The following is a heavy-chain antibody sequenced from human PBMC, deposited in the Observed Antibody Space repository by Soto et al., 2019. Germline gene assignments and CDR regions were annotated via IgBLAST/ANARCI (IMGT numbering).Heavy chain of an antibody. CDR1: GGSIRSGDYY. CDR3: ARGPNYYNSARGWFDP. Sequence: SETLSLTCTVSGGSIRSGDYYWSWIRQPPGKGLEWIGYIYYSGSTYYNPSLKSRVIISVDTSKNQFSLKLSSVTAADTAVYYCARGPNYYNSARGWFDPWGQGTQVTVSS. V-gene: IGHV4-30-4*01. D-gene: IGHD3-10*01. CDR2: IYYSGST. J-gene: IGHJ5*02.